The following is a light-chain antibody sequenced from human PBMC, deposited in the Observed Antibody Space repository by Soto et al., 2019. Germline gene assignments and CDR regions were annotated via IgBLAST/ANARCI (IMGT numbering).Light chain of an antibody. CDR3: QQYDDWSAT. V-gene: IGKV3-15*01. CDR1: QSVSSN. J-gene: IGKJ1*01. Sequence: VLAQSPGTLSLSQGEGATLSCRASQSVSSNLAWYHPKPGQAPRHPIYGASTRATGIPARLSGSGSGTECTLTVGSLQVDYCARFTCQQYDDWSATFGRGTKVYIK. CDR2: GAS.